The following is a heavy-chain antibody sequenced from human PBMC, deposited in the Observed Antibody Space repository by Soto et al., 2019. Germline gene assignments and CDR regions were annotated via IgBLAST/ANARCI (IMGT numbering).Heavy chain of an antibody. D-gene: IGHD3-10*01. Sequence: EVQLVESGGGLIQPGGSLRLSCAASGLTVSNAYMAWVRQAPGMGLEWDSVIYDNGTTYYADSVKGRFTISRDTSTNTLPLQMDSLRAEDTAVDYCVRPLPSGRNYGLDVWGQGTTVTVSS. CDR2: IYDNGTT. CDR1: GLTVSNAY. CDR3: VRPLPSGRNYGLDV. J-gene: IGHJ6*02. V-gene: IGHV3-53*01.